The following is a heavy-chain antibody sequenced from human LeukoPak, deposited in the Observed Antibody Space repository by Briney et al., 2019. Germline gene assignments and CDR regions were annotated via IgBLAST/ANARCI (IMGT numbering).Heavy chain of an antibody. Sequence: SETLSLTCSVSGDFISRNGYYWGWIRQPPGQGLEWLGTIDYSGNTYYNPSLKSRVTVSIDTSKNRFSLKLNSVTAADTAVYYCARTDDSSGYYYRDPFDYWGQGTLVTVSS. V-gene: IGHV4-39*02. CDR3: ARTDDSSGYYYRDPFDY. J-gene: IGHJ4*02. D-gene: IGHD3-22*01. CDR1: GDFISRNGYY. CDR2: IDYSGNT.